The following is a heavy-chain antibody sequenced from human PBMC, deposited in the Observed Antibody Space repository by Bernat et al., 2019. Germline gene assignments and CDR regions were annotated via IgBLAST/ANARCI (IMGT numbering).Heavy chain of an antibody. D-gene: IGHD1-26*01. CDR3: ARDRGSGTSRGGYLDL. CDR2: IWYDGSNK. CDR1: GFTFSSYG. J-gene: IGHJ2*01. V-gene: IGHV3-33*01. Sequence: QVQLVESGGGVVQPGTSLRLSCAASGFTFSSYGMHWVRQAPGKGLEWAAIIWYDGSNKYYADSEKGRFTISRDNSKNTLYLQMNSLRAEDTAVYYCARDRGSGTSRGGYLDLWGRGTLVTVSS.